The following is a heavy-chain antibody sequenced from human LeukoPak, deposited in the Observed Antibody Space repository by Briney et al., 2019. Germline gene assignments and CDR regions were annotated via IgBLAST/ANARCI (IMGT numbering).Heavy chain of an antibody. J-gene: IGHJ6*04. CDR2: IYHSGST. CDR1: GVSISSINW. CDR3: ARRIFGGYDVAAYYYYGMDV. V-gene: IGHV4-4*02. D-gene: IGHD5-12*01. Sequence: SGTLSLTCAVSGVSISSINWWRWVRQPPGKGLEWIGEIYHSGSTNYNPSLKSRVTISEDKSKSQFFLKLSSVTAADTAVYYCARRIFGGYDVAAYYYYGMDVWGKGTTVTVSS.